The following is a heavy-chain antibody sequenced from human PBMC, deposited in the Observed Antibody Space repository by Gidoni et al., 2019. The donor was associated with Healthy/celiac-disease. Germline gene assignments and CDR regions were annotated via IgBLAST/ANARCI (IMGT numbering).Heavy chain of an antibody. Sequence: VQLQQWGAGLLKPSETLSLTCAVYGGSVSGYYWSWIRQPPGKGLEWIGEINHSGSTNYNPSLKSRVTISVDTSKNQFSLKLSSVTAADTAVYYCARNGVVVAASPKSASWTYYYYYGMDVWGQGTTVTVSS. D-gene: IGHD2-15*01. CDR2: INHSGST. J-gene: IGHJ6*02. CDR1: GGSVSGYY. CDR3: ARNGVVVAASPKSASWTYYYYYGMDV. V-gene: IGHV4-34*01.